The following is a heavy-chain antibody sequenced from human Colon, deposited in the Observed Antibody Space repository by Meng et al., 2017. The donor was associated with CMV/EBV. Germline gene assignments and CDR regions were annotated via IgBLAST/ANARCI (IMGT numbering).Heavy chain of an antibody. D-gene: IGHD3-10*01. V-gene: IGHV3-11*01. CDR1: GFNFNDYY. J-gene: IGHJ4*02. CDR3: ARAHYYGSGSNPLDH. Sequence: GFNFNDYYICWVRQAPGKGLEWISSISITGSTIFYVDSVKGRFTISRDNAKNSVYLQMNSLRADDTAVYYCARAHYYGSGSNPLDHWGQGTLVTVSS. CDR2: ISITGSTI.